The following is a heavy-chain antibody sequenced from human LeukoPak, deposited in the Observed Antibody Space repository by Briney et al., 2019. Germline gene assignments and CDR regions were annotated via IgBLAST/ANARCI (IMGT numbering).Heavy chain of an antibody. CDR1: GFTFSAYT. J-gene: IGHJ4*02. V-gene: IGHV3-21*01. CDR2: ISTYGTYI. D-gene: IGHD4-17*01. CDR3: ARESLNGDLDY. Sequence: GGSLRLSCEAPGFTFSAYTMNWVRQAPGKGLEWVSSISTYGTYIYYTDSVKGRFTISRDNAKNSLFVQMSSLGAEDTAVYYCARESLNGDLDYWGQGTLVTVSS.